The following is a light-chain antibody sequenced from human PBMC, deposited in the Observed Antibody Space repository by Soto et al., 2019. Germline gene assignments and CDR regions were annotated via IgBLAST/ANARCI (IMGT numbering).Light chain of an antibody. CDR3: GSYTSSSTLE. CDR1: SSDVGGYNF. V-gene: IGLV2-14*01. J-gene: IGLJ2*01. CDR2: DVS. Sequence: QSALTQPASVSGSPGQSITISCTGTSSDVGGYNFVTWFQKHPGKAPKPMIYDVSKPSGVSNRFSGSKSGNTAYLTISGLQAEDEADYYCGSYTSSSTLEFGGGTKLTVL.